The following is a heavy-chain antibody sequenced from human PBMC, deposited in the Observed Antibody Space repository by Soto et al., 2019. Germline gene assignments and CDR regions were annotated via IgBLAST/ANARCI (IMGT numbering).Heavy chain of an antibody. Sequence: SETLSLTCAVSGGSISSSNWRRWVRHPRGEGLGRIGEIYHSTSTYYNPSPKSPVTISVAKSKNKFSLKMTSTTAADTAVYYFARLYSESYDGDYWGQGTLVTVSS. CDR2: IYHSTST. CDR3: ARLYSESYDGDY. V-gene: IGHV4-4*02. J-gene: IGHJ4*02. D-gene: IGHD1-26*01. CDR1: GGSISSSNW.